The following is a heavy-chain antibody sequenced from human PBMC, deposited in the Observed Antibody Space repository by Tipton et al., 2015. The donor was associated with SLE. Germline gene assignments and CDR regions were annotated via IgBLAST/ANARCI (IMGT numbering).Heavy chain of an antibody. D-gene: IGHD3-3*01. V-gene: IGHV4-34*01. J-gene: IGHJ3*02. Sequence: LRLSCAVYGGSFSGYYWSWIRQPPGKGLEWIGEINHSGSTNYNPSLKSRVTISIETSKNQFSLKLSSVTAADTSVYYCARGKDYDFWSGYYRRDASDIWGQGTMVTVSS. CDR3: ARGKDYDFWSGYYRRDASDI. CDR2: INHSGST. CDR1: GGSFSGYY.